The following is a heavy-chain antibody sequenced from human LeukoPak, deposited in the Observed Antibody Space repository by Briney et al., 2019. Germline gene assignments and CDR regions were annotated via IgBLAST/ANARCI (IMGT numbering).Heavy chain of an antibody. D-gene: IGHD6-25*01. CDR1: GGSFSGYY. CDR3: ASRAALKKDY. CDR2: INHSGST. V-gene: IGHV4-34*01. Sequence: PSETLSLTCAVYGGSFSGYYWSWIRQPPGKGLGWIGEINHSGSTNYNPSLKSRVTISVDTSKNQFSLKLSSVTAADTAVYYCASRAALKKDYWGQGTLVTVSS. J-gene: IGHJ4*02.